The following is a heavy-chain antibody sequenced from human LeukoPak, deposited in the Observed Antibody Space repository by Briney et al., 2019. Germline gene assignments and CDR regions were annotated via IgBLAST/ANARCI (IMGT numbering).Heavy chain of an antibody. CDR3: ARACSSTSCR. J-gene: IGHJ4*02. Sequence: GGSLRLSCAVSGLTFSRYAMSWVRQAPGKGLEWVSSISSSSSYIYYADSVKGRFTISRDNAKNSLYLQMNSLRAEDTAVYYCARACSSTSCRWGQGTLVTVSS. CDR1: GLTFSRYA. V-gene: IGHV3-21*01. CDR2: ISSSSSYI. D-gene: IGHD2-2*01.